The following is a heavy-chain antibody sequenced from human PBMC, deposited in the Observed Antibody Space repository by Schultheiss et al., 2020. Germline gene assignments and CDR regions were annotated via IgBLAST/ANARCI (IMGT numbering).Heavy chain of an antibody. CDR1: GYTFTSYG. Sequence: ASVKVSCKASGYTFTSYGISWVRQAPGQGLEWMGWISAYNGNTNYAQKLQGRVTMTTDTSTSTAYMELRSLRSDDTAVYYCARDALEYSSSEQGDGMDVWGQGTTVTVSS. CDR2: ISAYNGNT. V-gene: IGHV1-18*01. D-gene: IGHD6-6*01. J-gene: IGHJ6*02. CDR3: ARDALEYSSSEQGDGMDV.